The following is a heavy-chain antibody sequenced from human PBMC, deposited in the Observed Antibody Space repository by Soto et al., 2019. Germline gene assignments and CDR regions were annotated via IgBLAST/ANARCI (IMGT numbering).Heavy chain of an antibody. CDR3: ATARRGTVSLLAD. CDR2: LNPYSGAT. D-gene: IGHD4-4*01. J-gene: IGHJ4*01. V-gene: IGHV1-2*02. Sequence: HVQLVQSGADVRKTGASVKVSCKASGYPFSENHIHWVRQAPGQGLEWMGWLNPYSGATKYAPKFQGRVTMTRDTSISTSYMEANGLKSDDTAFYYCATARRGTVSLLADWGQGTLVTVSS. CDR1: GYPFSENH.